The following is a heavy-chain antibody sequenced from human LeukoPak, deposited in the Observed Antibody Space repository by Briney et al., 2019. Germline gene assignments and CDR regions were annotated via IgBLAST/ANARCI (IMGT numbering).Heavy chain of an antibody. Sequence: GASVNVSCKASGYTFSGHCMHWVRQAPGQGLEWMGIINPSGGSTSYAQKFQGRVTMTRDTSTSTVYMELSSLRSEDTAVYYCARELTGGGFDYWGQGTLVTVSS. D-gene: IGHD7-27*01. CDR1: GYTFSGHC. V-gene: IGHV1-46*01. CDR3: ARELTGGGFDY. CDR2: INPSGGST. J-gene: IGHJ4*02.